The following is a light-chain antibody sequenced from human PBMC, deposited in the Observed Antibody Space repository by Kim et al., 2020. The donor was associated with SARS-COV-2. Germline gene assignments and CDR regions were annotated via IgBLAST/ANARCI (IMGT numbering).Light chain of an antibody. V-gene: IGLV3-9*01. J-gene: IGLJ3*02. CDR2: GDS. CDR3: QVWYRSTGV. CDR1: DIGTRK. Sequence: VARGQTSRITTGRNDIGTRKGNWCEQKPGQAPGRVICGDSNRTSGIAERISGYNAGSAATLTSSRDQRGDEADYYCQVWYRSTGVFGGGTQLTVL.